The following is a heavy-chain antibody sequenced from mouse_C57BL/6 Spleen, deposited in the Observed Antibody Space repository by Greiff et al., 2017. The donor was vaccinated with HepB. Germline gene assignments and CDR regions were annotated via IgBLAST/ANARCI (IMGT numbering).Heavy chain of an antibody. CDR1: GFTFSDYY. J-gene: IGHJ1*03. D-gene: IGHD1-1*01. CDR2: INYDGSST. V-gene: IGHV5-16*01. CDR3: AREGTVDWYFDV. Sequence: EVQLQESEGGLVQPGRSMKLSCTASGFTFSDYYMAWVRQVPEKGLEWVANINYDGSSTYYLDSLKSRFIISRDNAKNILYLQMSSLKSEDTATYYCAREGTVDWYFDVWGTGTTVTVSS.